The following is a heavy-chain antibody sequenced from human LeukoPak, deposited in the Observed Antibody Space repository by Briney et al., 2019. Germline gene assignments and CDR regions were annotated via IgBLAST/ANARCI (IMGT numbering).Heavy chain of an antibody. J-gene: IGHJ4*02. V-gene: IGHV3-7*01. Sequence: GGSLRLSCAVSGFTFRKYWMTWVRQAPGKGLEWVANIKEDGSEMYFVDSVKGRFTIFRDNAKNSLSLQMNSLRAEDTAVYYCATRSRGYSYGGFDYWGQGTLVTVSS. CDR1: GFTFRKYW. CDR3: ATRSRGYSYGGFDY. CDR2: IKEDGSEM. D-gene: IGHD5-18*01.